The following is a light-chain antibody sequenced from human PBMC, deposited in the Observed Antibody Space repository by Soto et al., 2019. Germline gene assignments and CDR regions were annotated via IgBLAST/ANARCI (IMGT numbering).Light chain of an antibody. Sequence: IQLNQSPSALSASVGDRVTITCRASQGISSYLAWYQQKPGKAPKLLIYAASTLQSGVPSRFSGSGSGTDFTLTISSLQPEDFATYYCQQSYSTLTFGGGTKVDIK. CDR3: QQSYSTLT. CDR2: AAS. J-gene: IGKJ4*01. CDR1: QGISSY. V-gene: IGKV1-39*01.